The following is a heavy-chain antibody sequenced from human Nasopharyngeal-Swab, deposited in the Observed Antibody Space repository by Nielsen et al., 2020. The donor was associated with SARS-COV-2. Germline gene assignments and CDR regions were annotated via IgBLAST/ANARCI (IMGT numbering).Heavy chain of an antibody. D-gene: IGHD2-15*01. J-gene: IGHJ6*02. CDR3: AGGYCSGGSCYPTPPYYYYGMDV. Sequence: LSLTCAASGFTLSSYSMNWVRQAPGKGLEWVSYISSSSSTIYYADSVKGRFTISRDNAKNSLYLQMNSLRAEDTAVYYCAGGYCSGGSCYPTPPYYYYGMDVWGQGTTVTVSS. CDR2: ISSSSSTI. V-gene: IGHV3-48*04. CDR1: GFTLSSYS.